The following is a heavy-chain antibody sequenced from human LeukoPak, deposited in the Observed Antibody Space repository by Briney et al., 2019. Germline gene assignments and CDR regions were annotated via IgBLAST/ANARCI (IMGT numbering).Heavy chain of an antibody. CDR1: GFTFSSYS. CDR2: ISSSSSTI. CDR3: ASLYYDFWSGYRDY. D-gene: IGHD3-3*01. V-gene: IGHV3-48*01. Sequence: GGSLRLSCAASGFTFSSYSMNWVRQAPGKGLEWVSYISSSSSTIYYADSVKGRFTISRDNAKNSLYLQMNSLRAEDTAVYYCASLYYDFWSGYRDYRGQGTLVTVSS. J-gene: IGHJ4*02.